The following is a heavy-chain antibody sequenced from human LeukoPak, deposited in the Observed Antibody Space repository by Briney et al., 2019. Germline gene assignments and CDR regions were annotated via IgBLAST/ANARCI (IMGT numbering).Heavy chain of an antibody. D-gene: IGHD3-10*01. Sequence: PGGSLRLSCAAFGFTFSNYRMHWGPQAPRKGLVWVLGVKSDGSNPSYADSVKGRFTISRDNAENMLYLQMNTLGAEDTAVYYCARDIVSGSGSLDYWGQGTLVTVSS. CDR2: VKSDGSNP. J-gene: IGHJ4*02. CDR1: GFTFSNYR. V-gene: IGHV3-74*01. CDR3: ARDIVSGSGSLDY.